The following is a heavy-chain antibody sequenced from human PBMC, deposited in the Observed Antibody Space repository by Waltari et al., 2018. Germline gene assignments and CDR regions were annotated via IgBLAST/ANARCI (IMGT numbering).Heavy chain of an antibody. D-gene: IGHD2-15*01. V-gene: IGHV4-4*02. CDR2: VQRSGRT. CDR3: ARDRGRGIYLDS. J-gene: IGHJ4*02. CDR1: GETMSSNDW. Sequence: QLQLQESGPGLVKPSGTLSLTCAVPGETMSSNDWWSWVRQSPGKGLEWIGQVQRSGRTNYNPSFASRVSVSVDTSTNQFSLKVTSATAADTAVYFCARDRGRGIYLDSWGQGVLVTVSP.